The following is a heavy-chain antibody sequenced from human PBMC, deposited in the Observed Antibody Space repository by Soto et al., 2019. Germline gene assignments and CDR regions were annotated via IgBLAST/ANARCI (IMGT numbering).Heavy chain of an antibody. CDR1: GFTFSIYG. CDR2: ISYDGSHK. J-gene: IGHJ4*02. V-gene: IGHV3-30*18. D-gene: IGHD6-19*01. CDR3: TKDQVRDSSGWFGVDY. Sequence: QVQLMESGGGVVQPGRSLRLSCAASGFTFSIYGMHWVRQAPGKGLEWLAVISYDGSHKFYADSVKGRFTISRDNSENTLALQMNSLRPEDTAVYYCTKDQVRDSSGWFGVDYWGPGTLVNGSS.